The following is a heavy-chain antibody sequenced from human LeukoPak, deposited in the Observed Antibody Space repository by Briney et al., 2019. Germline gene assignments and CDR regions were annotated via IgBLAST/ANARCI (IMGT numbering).Heavy chain of an antibody. CDR3: ARGDDYYDSSGPDAFDI. Sequence: SETLSLTCAVYGGSFSGYYWSWIRQPPGKGLEWIGEINHSGSTNYNPSLKSRVTISVDTSKNQFSLKLSSVTAADTAVYYCARGDDYYDSSGPDAFDIWGQGTMVTVSS. CDR1: GGSFSGYY. CDR2: INHSGST. D-gene: IGHD3-22*01. J-gene: IGHJ3*02. V-gene: IGHV4-34*01.